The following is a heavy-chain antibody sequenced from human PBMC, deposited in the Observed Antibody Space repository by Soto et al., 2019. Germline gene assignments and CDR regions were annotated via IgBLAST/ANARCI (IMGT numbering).Heavy chain of an antibody. CDR3: VLWPPYYFYY. Sequence: EVQLLESGGGLVQPGGSLRLSCAASGFTFSSYAMSWVRQAPGKGLEWVSGISGSGGSTYYADSVKGRFTISRDNSKNTLYLQMNSLRADDTAVYYCVLWPPYYFYYWGQGTLFTVSS. CDR1: GFTFSSYA. V-gene: IGHV3-23*01. CDR2: ISGSGGST. J-gene: IGHJ4*02.